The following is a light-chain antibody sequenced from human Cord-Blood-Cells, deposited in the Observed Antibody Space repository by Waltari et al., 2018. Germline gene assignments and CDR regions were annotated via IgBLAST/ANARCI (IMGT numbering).Light chain of an antibody. CDR1: TGAVTSVYY. CDR2: STS. Sequence: QTVVTQEPSLTVSPGGTVTLTCASSTGAVTSVYYPNWFQQKPGQAPRALISSTSNKHPWTPARLSGSRLGGKAALTLSGVQPEDEAEYYCLLYYGGAYVFGTGTKVTVL. J-gene: IGLJ1*01. CDR3: LLYYGGAYV. V-gene: IGLV7-43*01.